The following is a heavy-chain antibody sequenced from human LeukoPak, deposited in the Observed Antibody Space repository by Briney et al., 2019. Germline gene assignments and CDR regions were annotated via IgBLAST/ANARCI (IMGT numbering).Heavy chain of an antibody. J-gene: IGHJ6*02. D-gene: IGHD6-19*01. CDR2: MNPNSGNT. CDR3: ARGRPSGSGWYGAYYYYYYGMDV. Sequence: GASVKVSCKASGYTFTSYDINWVRQATGQGLEWMGWMNPNSGNTGYAQKFQGRVTMTRNTSISTAYMELSSLRSEDTAVYYCARGRPSGSGWYGAYYYYYYGMDVWGQGTTVTVSS. V-gene: IGHV1-8*01. CDR1: GYTFTSYD.